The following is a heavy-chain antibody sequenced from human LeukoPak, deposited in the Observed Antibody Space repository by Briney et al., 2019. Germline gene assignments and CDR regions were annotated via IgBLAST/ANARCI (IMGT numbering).Heavy chain of an antibody. V-gene: IGHV1-2*02. CDR1: AYIFTAYY. D-gene: IGHD1-20*01. Sequence: ASVKVSCKASAYIFTAYYMHWVRQAPGQGLEWMGWIDPNSGATDSAQKFQGRVTVTRDTSINTVYMELSRLTSDDTAVYYCARGRASLTAWFVPWGQGTLVTVSS. J-gene: IGHJ5*02. CDR3: ARGRASLTAWFVP. CDR2: IDPNSGAT.